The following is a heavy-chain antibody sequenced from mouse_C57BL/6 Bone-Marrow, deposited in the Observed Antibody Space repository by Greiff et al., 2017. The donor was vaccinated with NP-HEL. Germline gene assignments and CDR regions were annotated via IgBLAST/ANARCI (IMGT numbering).Heavy chain of an antibody. CDR1: GYTFTSYW. V-gene: IGHV1-53*01. Sequence: QVQLQQPGTELVKPGASVKLSCKASGYTFTSYWMHWVKQRPGQGLEWIGNINPSNGGTNYNEKFKSKATLTVDKSSSTAYMQLSSLTSEDSAVYYSARGVITTVVAPYYYAMDYGGQGTSVTVSS. CDR3: ARGVITTVVAPYYYAMDY. D-gene: IGHD1-1*01. CDR2: INPSNGGT. J-gene: IGHJ4*01.